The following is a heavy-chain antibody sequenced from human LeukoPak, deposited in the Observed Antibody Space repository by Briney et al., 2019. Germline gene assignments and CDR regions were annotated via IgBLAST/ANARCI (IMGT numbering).Heavy chain of an antibody. D-gene: IGHD4/OR15-4a*01. CDR1: GFTFSNYW. V-gene: IGHV3-7*01. CDR2: IKEDGSEK. CDR3: ARVFGAGYSDY. Sequence: GGSLRLSCAASGFTFSNYWMSWVRQVRGKGLEWVANIKEDGSEKYYVDSVKGRVTISRDNAKNSLYLQMNSLRAEDTAVYYCARVFGAGYSDYWGQGTLVTVSS. J-gene: IGHJ4*02.